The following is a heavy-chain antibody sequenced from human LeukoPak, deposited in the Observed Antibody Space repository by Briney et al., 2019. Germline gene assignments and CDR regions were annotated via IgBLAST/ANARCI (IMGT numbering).Heavy chain of an antibody. CDR1: GFTFSNAW. CDR3: ARGDPVTGYSVGAFDI. V-gene: IGHV3-15*01. J-gene: IGHJ3*02. D-gene: IGHD3-9*01. Sequence: GGSLRLSCAASGFTFSNAWMSWVRQAPGKGLEWVGRIKSKTDGGTTDYAAPVKGRFTISRDDSKNTLYLQMNSLRADDTALYYCARGDPVTGYSVGAFDIWGQGTMVTVSS. CDR2: IKSKTDGGTT.